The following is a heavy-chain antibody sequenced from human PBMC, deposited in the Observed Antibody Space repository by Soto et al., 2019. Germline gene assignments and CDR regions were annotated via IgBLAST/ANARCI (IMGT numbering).Heavy chain of an antibody. CDR2: ISYDGRSK. V-gene: IGHV3-33*01. D-gene: IGHD2-15*01. Sequence: QVQSVEFGGGVVQPGTSLRLSCAVSGFTFSNHGMHWVRQAPGKGLEWVAFISYDGRSKEYADSLKGRFTISRDNFKDTLFLQMNTLRGDDTAVYYCARDRGWSRSHYFDSWGQGTLVTVSS. CDR3: ARDRGWSRSHYFDS. CDR1: GFTFSNHG. J-gene: IGHJ4*02.